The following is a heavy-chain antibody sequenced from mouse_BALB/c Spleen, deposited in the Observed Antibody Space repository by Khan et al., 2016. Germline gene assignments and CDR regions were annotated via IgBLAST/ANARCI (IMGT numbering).Heavy chain of an antibody. CDR1: GFNIKDYY. CDR3: SAYGNSVAWFVY. J-gene: IGHJ3*01. V-gene: IGHV14-4*02. D-gene: IGHD2-1*01. Sequence: VQLQQSGAELVRSGASVKLSCTASGFNIKDYYIHWVMQRPEQGLEWIGWIDPENGDTEYAPKFQGKATMTADTSSNTAYLQLSSLTSEDTAVYYCSAYGNSVAWFVYWGQGTLVTVSA. CDR2: IDPENGDT.